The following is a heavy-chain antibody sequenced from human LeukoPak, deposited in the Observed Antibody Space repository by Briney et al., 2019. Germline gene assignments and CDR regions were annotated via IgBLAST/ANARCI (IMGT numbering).Heavy chain of an antibody. D-gene: IGHD2-15*01. CDR3: ATRISGVRRDGFDI. Sequence: ASVKVSCKASGYTFTSYDINWARQATGQGLEWMGWMNPNSGNTGFAQKSQGRVTMTRNTSITTAYMELSSLRSDDTAVYYCATRISGVRRDGFDIWGQGTMVTVSS. V-gene: IGHV1-8*01. J-gene: IGHJ3*02. CDR2: MNPNSGNT. CDR1: GYTFTSYD.